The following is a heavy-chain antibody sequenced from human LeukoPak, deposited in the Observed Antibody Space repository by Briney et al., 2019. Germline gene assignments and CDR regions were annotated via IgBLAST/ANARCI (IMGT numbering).Heavy chain of an antibody. Sequence: GASVKVSCKASGGTFSSYAISWVRQAPGQGLEWMGRIIPIFGTANYAQKFQGRVTITTDESTSTAYTELSSLRSEDTAVYYCARDLGGDYVDWFDPWGQGTLVTVSS. D-gene: IGHD4-17*01. CDR1: GGTFSSYA. V-gene: IGHV1-69*05. CDR2: IIPIFGTA. J-gene: IGHJ5*02. CDR3: ARDLGGDYVDWFDP.